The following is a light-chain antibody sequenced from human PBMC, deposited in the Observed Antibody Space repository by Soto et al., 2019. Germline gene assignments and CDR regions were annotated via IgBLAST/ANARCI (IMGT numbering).Light chain of an antibody. CDR1: NIGSES. CDR2: DNS. CDR3: QVWYSSTDLYV. V-gene: IGLV3-21*02. Sequence: SSELTQPPSVSVAPGQTARITCGGNNIGSESVHWYQQRPGQAPVLVVYDNSDRPSGIPERFSGSNSANTATLTISRVEAGDEADYYCQVWYSSTDLYVFGSGTKVTVL. J-gene: IGLJ1*01.